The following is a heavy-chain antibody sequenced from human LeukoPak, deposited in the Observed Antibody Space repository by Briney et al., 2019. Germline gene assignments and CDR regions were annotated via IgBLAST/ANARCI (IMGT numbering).Heavy chain of an antibody. CDR1: GYTFTGYY. CDR2: INPNSGGT. CDR3: ARGRPSTMIVEPFDY. D-gene: IGHD3-22*01. J-gene: IGHJ4*02. Sequence: GASVKVSCKASGYTFTGYYMHWVRQAPGQGLEWMGWINPNSGGTNYAQKFQGRVTMTRDTSISTAYMELSRLRSDDTAVYYCARGRPSTMIVEPFDYWGQGTLVTVSS. V-gene: IGHV1-2*02.